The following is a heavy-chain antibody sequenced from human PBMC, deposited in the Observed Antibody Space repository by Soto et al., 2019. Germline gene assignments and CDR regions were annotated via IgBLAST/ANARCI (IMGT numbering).Heavy chain of an antibody. V-gene: IGHV1-69*13. CDR2: IIPIFGTA. CDR3: ACDLYYYDSIPVIPQGAFDI. CDR1: GGTFSSYA. D-gene: IGHD3-22*01. J-gene: IGHJ3*02. Sequence: GASVKVSCKASGGTFSSYAISWVRQAPGQGLEWMGGIIPIFGTANYAQKFQGRVTITADESTSTAYMELSSLRSEDTAVYYCACDLYYYDSIPVIPQGAFDIWGQGTMVTVSS.